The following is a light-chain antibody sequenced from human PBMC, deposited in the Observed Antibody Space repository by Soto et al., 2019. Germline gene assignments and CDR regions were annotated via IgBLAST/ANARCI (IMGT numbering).Light chain of an antibody. CDR3: QHLNSYPLT. V-gene: IGKV1-9*01. Sequence: DIQLTQSPSFLSASVGDRVTITCRASQGISRYLAWYQQKPGKAPKLLIYGASTLQIGVPSRFSGSGSGTEFTLTISILQPEDSATYFCQHLNSYPLTFGPGTEVDIK. J-gene: IGKJ3*01. CDR1: QGISRY. CDR2: GAS.